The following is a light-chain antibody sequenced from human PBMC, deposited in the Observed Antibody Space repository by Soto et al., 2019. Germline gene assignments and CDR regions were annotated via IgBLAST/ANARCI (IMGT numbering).Light chain of an antibody. CDR1: QSISSW. CDR2: DVS. CDR3: QQSNNFWT. Sequence: DIQMTQSPSTLSASVGERVTNTCRASQSISSWLAWYQQKPGKAPELLIYDVSSLGSGVPPRLFGSASGTEFTLTISSMQPDDFATYYCQQSNNFWTFGQGTKVDIK. J-gene: IGKJ1*01. V-gene: IGKV1-5*01.